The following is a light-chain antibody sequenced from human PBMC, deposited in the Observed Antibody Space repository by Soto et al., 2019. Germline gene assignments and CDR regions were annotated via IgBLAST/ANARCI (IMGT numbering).Light chain of an antibody. CDR1: SSNIGSNY. CDR2: RAD. CDR3: AAWDDTLSGLV. V-gene: IGLV1-47*01. Sequence: QSVLTQPPSASGTPGQTVTISCSGRSSNIGSNYVYWYQQLPGTAPRLLMYRADQRPSGVPDRFSGSKSCTSASLAISGLRSEDEAEYFCAAWDDTLSGLVFGGGTKLTVL. J-gene: IGLJ2*01.